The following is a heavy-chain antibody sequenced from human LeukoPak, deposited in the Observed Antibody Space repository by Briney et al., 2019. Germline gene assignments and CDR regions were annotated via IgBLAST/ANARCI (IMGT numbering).Heavy chain of an antibody. V-gene: IGHV3-7*01. CDR1: GFTFSNYW. D-gene: IGHD3-22*01. Sequence: GGSLRLSCAASGFTFSNYWMSWVRQAPGKGLEWVANIKEDGSEKYYVDSVKGRFTISRDNAKNSLSLQVNSLSAEDKAVYYCARSRSGYDEDYWGQGTLVTVSS. J-gene: IGHJ4*02. CDR2: IKEDGSEK. CDR3: ARSRSGYDEDY.